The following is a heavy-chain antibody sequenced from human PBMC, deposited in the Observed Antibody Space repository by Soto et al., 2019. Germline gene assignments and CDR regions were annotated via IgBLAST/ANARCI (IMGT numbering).Heavy chain of an antibody. CDR3: ARDGGTKDWFDP. CDR2: ISAYNGNT. D-gene: IGHD3-16*01. J-gene: IGHJ5*02. CDR1: GYNFNNYG. V-gene: IGHV1-18*01. Sequence: ASVKVSCKASGYNFNNYGISWVRQAPGQGLEWMGWISAYNGNTNYAQKFQGRVTMTTDRSTSTAHMELRSLRSDDTAVYYCARDGGTKDWFDPWGQGTLVTVFS.